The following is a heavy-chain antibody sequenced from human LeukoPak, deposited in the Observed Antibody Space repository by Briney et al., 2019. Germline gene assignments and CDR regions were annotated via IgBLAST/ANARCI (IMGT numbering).Heavy chain of an antibody. Sequence: GASVKVSCKASNYTFASYGLSWVRQAPGQGLQWVGWISPYDGNTRYARGFQARVTMSIDKSTRTVYMEMRSLRLDDTAVYYCAREDIVVVPAATVTRLDPWGQGTLVTVSS. CDR3: AREDIVVVPAATVTRLDP. D-gene: IGHD2-2*01. V-gene: IGHV1-18*04. CDR1: NYTFASYG. CDR2: ISPYDGNT. J-gene: IGHJ5*02.